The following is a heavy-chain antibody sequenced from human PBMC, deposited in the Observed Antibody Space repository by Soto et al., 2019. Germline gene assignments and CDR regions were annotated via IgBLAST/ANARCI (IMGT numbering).Heavy chain of an antibody. V-gene: IGHV1-69*01. CDR2: IIPIFGTA. Sequence: QAQLEQSGGEVKKPGSSVKVSCKASRVAFSKFIVTWVRQAPGLGLEWVGGIIPIFGTANYAQKVQGRVTITADESTSTSYIEVNNLRSEDTAVYYCAKARYSSPMGYYYGMDVWGQGTTVTVSS. J-gene: IGHJ6*02. CDR1: RVAFSKFI. CDR3: AKARYSSPMGYYYGMDV. D-gene: IGHD6-19*01.